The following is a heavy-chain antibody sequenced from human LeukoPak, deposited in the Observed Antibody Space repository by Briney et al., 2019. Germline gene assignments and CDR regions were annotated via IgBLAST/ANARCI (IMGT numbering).Heavy chain of an antibody. Sequence: SETLSLTCAVSGGSISSGGYSWSWIRQPPGKGLEWIGYIYHSGSTYYNPSLKSRVTISVDRSKNQFSLKLSSVTAADTAVYYCARGIGYYYDSSGYCFDYWGQGTLVTVSS. CDR3: ARGIGYYYDSSGYCFDY. CDR2: IYHSGST. D-gene: IGHD3-22*01. V-gene: IGHV4-30-2*01. CDR1: GGSISSGGYS. J-gene: IGHJ4*02.